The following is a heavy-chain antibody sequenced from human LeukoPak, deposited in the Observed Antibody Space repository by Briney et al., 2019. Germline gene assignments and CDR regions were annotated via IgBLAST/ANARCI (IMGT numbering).Heavy chain of an antibody. J-gene: IGHJ4*02. D-gene: IGHD3-16*01. Sequence: HGGSLRLFCGASGFHFDDYAMHWGRQAPGKGLEWVSLISGDGGTTYYADSVKGRFTISRDNSKNSLYLQMNSLSIEDTAFYYCAKSRQLGYFDYWGQGTLVTVSS. CDR3: AKSRQLGYFDY. CDR1: GFHFDDYA. V-gene: IGHV3-43*02. CDR2: ISGDGGTT.